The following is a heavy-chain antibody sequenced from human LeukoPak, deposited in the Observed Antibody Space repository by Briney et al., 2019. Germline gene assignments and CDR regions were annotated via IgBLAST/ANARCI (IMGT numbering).Heavy chain of an antibody. J-gene: IGHJ6*02. CDR1: GGSFSGYY. V-gene: IGHV4-34*01. Sequence: TSETLSLTCAVYGGSFSGYYWSWIRQPPGKGLEWIGEINHSGSTNYNPSLKSRVTISVDTSKNQFSLKLSSVTAADTAVYYCARVDKRGGYYYYYGMDVWGQGTTVTVSS. CDR3: ARVDKRGGYYYYYGMDV. D-gene: IGHD3-10*01. CDR2: INHSGST.